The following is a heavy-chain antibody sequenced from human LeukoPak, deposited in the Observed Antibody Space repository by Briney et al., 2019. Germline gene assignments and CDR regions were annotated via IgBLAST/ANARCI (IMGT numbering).Heavy chain of an antibody. V-gene: IGHV3-21*01. CDR2: ISSSSSYI. CDR1: GFTFSSYS. Sequence: GGSLRLSCAASGFTFSSYSMNWVRQAPGKGLEWVSSISSSSSYIYYADSVKGRFTISIDNAKNSLYLQIISLRPEDTAMYYRARARDYYDSSGYSNAFDICGQRTMVTVSS. CDR3: ARARDYYDSSGYSNAFDI. D-gene: IGHD3-22*01. J-gene: IGHJ3*02.